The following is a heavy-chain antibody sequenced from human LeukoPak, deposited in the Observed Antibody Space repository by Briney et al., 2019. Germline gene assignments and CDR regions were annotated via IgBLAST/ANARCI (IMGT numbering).Heavy chain of an antibody. D-gene: IGHD2-15*01. CDR1: GGSISSGGYY. Sequence: PSETLSLTCTVSGGSISSGGYYWSWIRQHPGKGLEWIGYIYYSGSTYYNPSLKSRVTISVDTSKNQFSLKLSSVTAADTAVYYCARAGPIRYCSGGSCCSTFDYRGQGTLVTVSS. CDR3: ARAGPIRYCSGGSCCSTFDY. J-gene: IGHJ4*02. CDR2: IYYSGST. V-gene: IGHV4-31*03.